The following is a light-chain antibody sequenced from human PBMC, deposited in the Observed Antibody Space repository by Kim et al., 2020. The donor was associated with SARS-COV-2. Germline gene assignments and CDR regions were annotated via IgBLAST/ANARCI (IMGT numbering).Light chain of an antibody. J-gene: IGLJ2*01. CDR1: SSDVGGYNY. CDR2: DVS. V-gene: IGLV2-11*01. Sequence: QSALTQPRSVSGSPGQSVTISCTGTSSDVGGYNYVSWYQQHPGKAPKLMIYDVSKRPSGVPDRFSGSKSGNTASLTISGLQAEDEADYYCCSYAGSFVVFGGGTQLTAL. CDR3: CSYAGSFVV.